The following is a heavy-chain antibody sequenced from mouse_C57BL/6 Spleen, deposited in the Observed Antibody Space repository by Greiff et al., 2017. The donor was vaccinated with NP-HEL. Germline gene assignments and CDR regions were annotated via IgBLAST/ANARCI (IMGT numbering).Heavy chain of an antibody. CDR3: ARQVAKGYYAMDY. V-gene: IGHV5-17*01. D-gene: IGHD1-1*01. CDR1: GFTFSDYG. CDR2: ISSGSSTI. J-gene: IGHJ4*01. Sequence: EVQLVESGGGLVKPGGSLKLSCAASGFTFSDYGMHWVRQAPEKGLEWVAYISSGSSTIYYADTVKGRFPISRDNAKNTLFLQMTSLRSEDTAMYYCARQVAKGYYAMDYWGQGTSVTVSS.